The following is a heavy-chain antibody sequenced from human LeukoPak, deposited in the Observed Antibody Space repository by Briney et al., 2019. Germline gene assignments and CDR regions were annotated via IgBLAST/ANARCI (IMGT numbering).Heavy chain of an antibody. V-gene: IGHV3-72*01. D-gene: IGHD5-24*01. J-gene: IGHJ4*02. CDR3: ANFFGNNFGY. CDR2: SRNKANSYIT. Sequence: GGSLRLSCAASGLIFSDHYMDWVRRAPGKGLEWVGRSRNKANSYITEYAASVEGRFTISRDDSKNSLYLQMNSLKTEDTAVYYCANFFGNNFGYWGQGTLVTVSS. CDR1: GLIFSDHY.